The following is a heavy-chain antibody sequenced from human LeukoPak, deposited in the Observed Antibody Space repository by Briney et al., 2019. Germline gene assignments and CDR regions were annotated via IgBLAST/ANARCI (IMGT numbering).Heavy chain of an antibody. Sequence: GGSLRVSCAASGFTFSSYWMTWVRQAPGKGLEWVANIKQDGSQKFYLDSVKGRFTISRDNVKESLFLQMNSLRAEDTAVYYCARHYDSTAYSLDYWGQETLVTVSS. CDR2: IKQDGSQK. J-gene: IGHJ4*02. CDR3: ARHYDSTAYSLDY. V-gene: IGHV3-7*01. CDR1: GFTFSSYW. D-gene: IGHD3-22*01.